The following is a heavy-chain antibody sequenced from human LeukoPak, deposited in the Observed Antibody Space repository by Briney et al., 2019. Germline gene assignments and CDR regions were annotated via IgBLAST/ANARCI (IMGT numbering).Heavy chain of an antibody. CDR3: AIYDFWSGYYSAIPLDY. Sequence: GASVKVSCKASGYTFTRYYMHGVRQAPEQGREWMGWINPNSCVTNYAQKFQGRVTMTRDKSISTAYMELSRLRSDDTAVYYCAIYDFWSGYYSAIPLDYWGQGTLVTVSS. V-gene: IGHV1-2*02. D-gene: IGHD3-3*01. CDR2: INPNSCVT. J-gene: IGHJ4*02. CDR1: GYTFTRYY.